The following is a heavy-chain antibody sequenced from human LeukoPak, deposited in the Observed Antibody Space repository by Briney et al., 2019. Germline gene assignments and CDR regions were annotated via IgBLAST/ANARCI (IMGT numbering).Heavy chain of an antibody. CDR1: GFTFSSYG. CDR2: ISGSGGST. D-gene: IGHD2-2*02. CDR3: AKDRTRLYGWFDP. J-gene: IGHJ5*02. V-gene: IGHV3-23*01. Sequence: GGSLRLSCAASGFTFSSYGMHWVRQAPGKGLEWVSAISGSGGSTYYADSVKGRFTISRDNSKNTLYLQMNSLRAEDTAVYYCAKDRTRLYGWFDPWGQGTLVTVSS.